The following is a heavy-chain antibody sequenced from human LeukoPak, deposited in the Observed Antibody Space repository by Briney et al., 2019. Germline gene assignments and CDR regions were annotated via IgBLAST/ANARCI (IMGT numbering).Heavy chain of an antibody. Sequence: SETLSLTCAVYGGSFSGYYWSWIRQPPGKGLEWIGEINHSGSTNYNPSLKSRVTISVDTSKNQFSLKLSSVTAADTAVYYCAGDFAQYCSGGSCYSDGFDYWGQGTLVTVSP. CDR3: AGDFAQYCSGGSCYSDGFDY. D-gene: IGHD2-15*01. CDR1: GGSFSGYY. V-gene: IGHV4-34*01. J-gene: IGHJ4*02. CDR2: INHSGST.